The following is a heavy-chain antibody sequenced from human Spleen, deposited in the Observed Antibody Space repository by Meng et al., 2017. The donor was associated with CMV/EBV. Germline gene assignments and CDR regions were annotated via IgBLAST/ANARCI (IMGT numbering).Heavy chain of an antibody. CDR2: ISYDGDNK. V-gene: IGHV3-30-3*01. D-gene: IGHD7-27*01. Sequence: LSLTCAASGFTFSDFAMHWVRQAPGRGLEWVAAISYDGDNKDYADSVKGRFTISRDKSKQKLYLQMNSLRAEDTAVYYCARDLFSGETSIYYFDYWGQGTLVTVSS. J-gene: IGHJ4*02. CDR3: ARDLFSGETSIYYFDY. CDR1: GFTFSDFA.